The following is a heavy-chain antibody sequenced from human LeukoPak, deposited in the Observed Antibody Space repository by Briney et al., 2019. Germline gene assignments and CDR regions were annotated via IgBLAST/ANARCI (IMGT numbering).Heavy chain of an antibody. Sequence: PGGSLRLSCSASGFTFSSYAMHWVRQAPGKGLEYVSAISSNGGSTYYADSVKGRFTISRDNSKNTLYLQMSSLRAEDTAVYYCVKTGGTVTTGYYFDYWGQGTLVTVSS. CDR1: GFTFSSYA. V-gene: IGHV3-64D*06. D-gene: IGHD4-17*01. J-gene: IGHJ4*02. CDR2: ISSNGGST. CDR3: VKTGGTVTTGYYFDY.